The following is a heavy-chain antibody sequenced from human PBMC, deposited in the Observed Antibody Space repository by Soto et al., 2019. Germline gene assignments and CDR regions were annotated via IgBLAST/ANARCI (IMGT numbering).Heavy chain of an antibody. CDR3: AREDIVVVPAAIYP. J-gene: IGHJ5*02. CDR1: GGSVSSGSYY. V-gene: IGHV4-61*01. CDR2: IYYSGST. D-gene: IGHD2-2*01. Sequence: QVQLQESGPVLVKPSETLSLTCTVSGGSVSSGSYYWSWIRQPPGKGLEWIGYIYYSGSTNYNPSLKSRVTISVDTSKNQFSLKLSSVTAADTAVYYCAREDIVVVPAAIYPWGQGTLVTVSS.